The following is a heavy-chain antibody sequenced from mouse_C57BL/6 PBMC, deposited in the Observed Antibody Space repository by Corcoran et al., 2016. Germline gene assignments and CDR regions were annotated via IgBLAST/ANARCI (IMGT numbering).Heavy chain of an antibody. Sequence: QVQLKQSGAELVRPGASVKLSCKASGYTFTDYYINWVKQRPGQGLEWIARIYPGSGNTYYNEKFKGKATLTAEKSSSTAYMQLSSLTSEDSAVYFCARERIYYYGSREYYFDYWGQGTTLTVSS. CDR1: GYTFTDYY. D-gene: IGHD1-1*01. CDR3: ARERIYYYGSREYYFDY. J-gene: IGHJ2*01. V-gene: IGHV1-76*01. CDR2: IYPGSGNT.